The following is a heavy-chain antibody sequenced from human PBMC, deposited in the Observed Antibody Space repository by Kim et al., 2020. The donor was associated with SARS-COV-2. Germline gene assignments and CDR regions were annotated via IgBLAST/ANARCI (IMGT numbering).Heavy chain of an antibody. Sequence: SETLSLTCTVSGDSVTNNYYYWSWLRQHPGKGLEWIGEIYYTGTTYYNPSLTSRVTVSLDTSQNKFSLKVTSVTAADTAIYFCARLRPSGHYFDYWGQGTPGTVSS. CDR3: ARLRPSGHYFDY. V-gene: IGHV4-31*03. CDR1: GDSVTNNYYY. J-gene: IGHJ4*02. CDR2: IYYTGTT. D-gene: IGHD6-6*01.